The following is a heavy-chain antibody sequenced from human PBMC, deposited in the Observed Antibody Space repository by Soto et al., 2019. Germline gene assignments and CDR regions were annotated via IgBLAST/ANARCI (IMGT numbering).Heavy chain of an antibody. CDR3: AGDPGSGSIRFDP. V-gene: IGHV3-21*02. Sequence: EVQLVESGGGLVKPGGSLRLSCVVSGFTFSSYSMNWVRQAPGKGLEWVSSISSSSSYIKYADSVKGRFTISRDNAKNSLYLQMNSLRAEDTAVYYCAGDPGSGSIRFDPWGQGTLVTVSS. J-gene: IGHJ5*02. CDR1: GFTFSSYS. D-gene: IGHD3-10*01. CDR2: ISSSSSYI.